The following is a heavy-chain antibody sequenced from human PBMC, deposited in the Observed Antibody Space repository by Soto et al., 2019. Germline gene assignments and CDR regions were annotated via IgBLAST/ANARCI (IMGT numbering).Heavy chain of an antibody. D-gene: IGHD6-13*01. V-gene: IGHV2-5*02. Sequence: SGPTLVNPTQTLTLTCTFSGFSLSTSGVGVGWIRQPPGKALEWLALIYWDNTKRYSPSLKSRLTITKVTSRNQLVLTMTNMDPVDTATYSCAHTRPGIEAADTENWFDPWGQGILVTVSS. J-gene: IGHJ5*02. CDR2: IYWDNTK. CDR1: GFSLSTSGVG. CDR3: AHTRPGIEAADTENWFDP.